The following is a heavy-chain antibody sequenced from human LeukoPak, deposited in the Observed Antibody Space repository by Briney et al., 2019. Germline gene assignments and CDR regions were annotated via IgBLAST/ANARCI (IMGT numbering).Heavy chain of an antibody. Sequence: GGSLRLSCAASGFTFSSYGMHWVRQAPGKGLEWVAVISYDGSNKYYADSVKGRFTISRDNSKNTLYLQMNSLRAEDTAVYYCAREAARSSGDPTPIDYWGQGTLVTVSS. CDR3: AREAARSSGDPTPIDY. V-gene: IGHV3-30*03. J-gene: IGHJ4*02. CDR1: GFTFSSYG. CDR2: ISYDGSNK. D-gene: IGHD4-17*01.